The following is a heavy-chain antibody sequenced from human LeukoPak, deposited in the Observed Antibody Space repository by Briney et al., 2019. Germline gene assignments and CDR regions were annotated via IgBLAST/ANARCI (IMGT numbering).Heavy chain of an antibody. D-gene: IGHD3-10*01. CDR1: GFTVNSNC. CDR3: ARGFRGYVPFDY. J-gene: IGHJ4*02. Sequence: GASLRLSRAVSGFTVNSNCMSWVRQAPGKGLEWVSVLYSGGGTSYADSVKGRFTISRDNAKNTLYLQMNSLRVEDTAVYYCARGFRGYVPFDYWGQGTLVTVS. V-gene: IGHV3-53*01. CDR2: LYSGGGT.